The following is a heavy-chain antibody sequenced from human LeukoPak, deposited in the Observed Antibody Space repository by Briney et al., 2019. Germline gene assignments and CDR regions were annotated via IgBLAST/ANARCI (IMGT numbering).Heavy chain of an antibody. CDR2: IYTSGST. J-gene: IGHJ4*02. V-gene: IGHV4-4*07. Sequence: PSETLSLTCTVPGGSISSYYWSWIRQPAGKGLEWIGRIYTSGSTNYNPSLKSRVTMSVDTSKNQFSLKLSSVTAADTAVYYCARGIAARHTFYYFGYWGQGTLVTVSS. CDR1: GGSISSYY. CDR3: ARGIAARHTFYYFGY. D-gene: IGHD6-6*01.